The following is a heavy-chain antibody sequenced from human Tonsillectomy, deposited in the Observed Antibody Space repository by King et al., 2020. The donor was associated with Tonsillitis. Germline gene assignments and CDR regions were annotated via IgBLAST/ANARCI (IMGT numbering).Heavy chain of an antibody. CDR3: ARDADGSNPGYFEL. J-gene: IGHJ2*01. D-gene: IGHD5-24*01. CDR1: YYSISSGSY. V-gene: IGHV4-38-2*02. Sequence: QLQESGPGLVKPSQTLSLPCTVSYYSISSGSYWGWIRQPPGKGLEWIGSIFHSGNTYYNPSLKTRVNISVDTSKNQFSLRLSSVTAADTAVYYCARDADGSNPGYFELWGRGTLVTVSS. CDR2: IFHSGNT.